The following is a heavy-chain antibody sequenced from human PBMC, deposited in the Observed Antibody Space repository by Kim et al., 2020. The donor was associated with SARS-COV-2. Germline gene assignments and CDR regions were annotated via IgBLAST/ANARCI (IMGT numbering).Heavy chain of an antibody. Sequence: KKSQKFQGRVTLTRDTSESTSYMELSSLRSEETAVYYCARVGNTAMVIGYWGQGTLVTVSS. CDR3: ARVGNTAMVIGY. J-gene: IGHJ4*02. V-gene: IGHV1-3*01. D-gene: IGHD5-18*01.